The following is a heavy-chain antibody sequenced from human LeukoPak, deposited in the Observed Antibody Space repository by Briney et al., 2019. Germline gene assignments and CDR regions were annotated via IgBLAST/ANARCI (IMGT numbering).Heavy chain of an antibody. CDR2: IHHSGNRFESGST. V-gene: IGHV4-38-2*02. CDR3: ARNASSGLFND. Sequence: SETLSLTCTVSGHSIINTYYWGWIRQSPGKGLEWIGSIHHSGNRFESGSTHYNPSLRSRVTVSADTSKNQFSLTLRSVTAADTAVYFCARNASSGLFNDWGLGTLVTVSS. CDR1: GHSIINTYY. J-gene: IGHJ1*01. D-gene: IGHD6-25*01.